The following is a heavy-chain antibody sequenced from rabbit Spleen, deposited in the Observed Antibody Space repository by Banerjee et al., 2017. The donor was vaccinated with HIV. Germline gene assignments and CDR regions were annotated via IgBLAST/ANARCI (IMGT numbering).Heavy chain of an antibody. CDR3: ARDVQGGSDWTFNL. Sequence: QEQLEESGGDLVKPEGSLTLTCTVSGFSFSNSYWICWVRQPPGKRPEWIGCIRGANSGDIWYANWATGRFTISKTSPTTVTLQMTSLIVADTATYFCARDVQGGSDWTFNLCGPGTLVTVS. V-gene: IGHV1S45*01. J-gene: IGHJ4*01. D-gene: IGHD8-1*01. CDR2: IRGANSGDI. CDR1: GFSFSNSYW.